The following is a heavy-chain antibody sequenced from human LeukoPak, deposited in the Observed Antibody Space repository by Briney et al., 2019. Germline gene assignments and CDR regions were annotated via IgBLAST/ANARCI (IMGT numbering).Heavy chain of an antibody. D-gene: IGHD6-6*01. CDR3: ARDNSRHDDGGWWFDP. J-gene: IGHJ5*02. Sequence: ASVKVSCTASGYTITNYWFHWGRQAPGQGLEWVWIINPSGYSTSYEQKFQGKVIMTRYTSTNTLYMELSSLTSQDTAVYYCARDNSRHDDGGWWFDPWGQGTLITVSS. CDR2: INPSGYST. V-gene: IGHV1-46*03. CDR1: GYTITNYW.